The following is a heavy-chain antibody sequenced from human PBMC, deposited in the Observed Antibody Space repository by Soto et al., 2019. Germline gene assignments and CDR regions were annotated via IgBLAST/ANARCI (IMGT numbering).Heavy chain of an antibody. CDR3: ARDAYGYSGYERYFDY. D-gene: IGHD5-12*01. CDR1: GGSVNGYY. Sequence: PSETLSLTCAVYGGSVNGYYWNWIRQPPGKGLEWIGEINHSGSTNYNPSLKSRVTTSVDTSKNQFSLKLSSVTAADTAVYYCARDAYGYSGYERYFDYWGQGTLVTVSS. J-gene: IGHJ4*02. V-gene: IGHV4-34*01. CDR2: INHSGST.